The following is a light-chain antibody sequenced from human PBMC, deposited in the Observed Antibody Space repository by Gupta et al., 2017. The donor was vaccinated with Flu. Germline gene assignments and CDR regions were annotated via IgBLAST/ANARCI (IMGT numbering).Light chain of an antibody. CDR3: MQSIHLPST. V-gene: IGKV2D-29*01. Sequence: IYCKSSARLLYSDGKTYLNWYWQKPGQPPQLLIHEISKRFSGVPDRSSGSGSGTDFTVKISRVEAADVGIYYCMQSIHLPSTFGGGTKVEIK. CDR1: ARLLYSDGKTY. CDR2: EIS. J-gene: IGKJ4*01.